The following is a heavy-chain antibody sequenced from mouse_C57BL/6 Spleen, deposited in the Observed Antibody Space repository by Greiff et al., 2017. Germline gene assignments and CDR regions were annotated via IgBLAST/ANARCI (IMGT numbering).Heavy chain of an antibody. V-gene: IGHV5-16*01. D-gene: IGHD2-4*01. CDR3: ARERGDYGFDY. J-gene: IGHJ2*01. CDR2: INYDGSST. Sequence: DVKLVESEGGLVQPGSSMKLSCTASGFTFSDYYMAWVRQVPEKGLEWVANINYDGSSTYYLDSLKSRFIISRDNAKNILYLQMSSLKSEDTATYYCARERGDYGFDYWGQGTTLTVSS. CDR1: GFTFSDYY.